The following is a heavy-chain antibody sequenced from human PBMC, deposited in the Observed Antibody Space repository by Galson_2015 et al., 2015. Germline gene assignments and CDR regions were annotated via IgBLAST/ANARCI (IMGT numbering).Heavy chain of an antibody. Sequence: KVSCKASGYTFTGFYVHWVRQAPGQGLEWMGWINPNSGDTKYAQKFQGWFTTTRDTSISTAYMDLSRLKSDDTTLYYCATASGGRCSPRFRLGNRGQGNLVPGSS. V-gene: IGHV1-2*04. CDR3: ATASGGRCSPRFRLGN. D-gene: IGHD2-15*01. CDR1: GYTFTGFY. J-gene: IGHJ4*02. CDR2: INPNSGDT.